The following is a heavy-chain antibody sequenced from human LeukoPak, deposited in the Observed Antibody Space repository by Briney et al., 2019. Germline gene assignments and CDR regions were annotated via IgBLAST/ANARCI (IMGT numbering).Heavy chain of an antibody. Sequence: GGSLRLSCAASGFTFRSYGMSWVRQAPGKGPEWVSSISGSGGYTYYADSVQGRFTISKDNSKNTLYLQMNSLRAEDTAVYYCAKDDDYVEYGYYFDFWGQGTLVTVSS. CDR2: ISGSGGYT. D-gene: IGHD4-17*01. CDR1: GFTFRSYG. CDR3: AKDDDYVEYGYYFDF. J-gene: IGHJ4*02. V-gene: IGHV3-23*01.